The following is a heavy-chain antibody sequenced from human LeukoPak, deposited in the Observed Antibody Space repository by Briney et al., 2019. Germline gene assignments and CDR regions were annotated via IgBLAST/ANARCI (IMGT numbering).Heavy chain of an antibody. V-gene: IGHV3-30-3*01. J-gene: IGHJ4*02. CDR1: GFTFSSYA. CDR2: ISYDGSNK. CDR3: ARDDYTVTRGYFDY. Sequence: PGGSLRLSCAASGFTFSSYAMHWVRQAPGKGLEWVAVISYDGSNKYYADSVKGRFTISRDNSKNTLYLQMNSLRAEDTAVYYCARDDYTVTRGYFDYWGQGTLVTVSS. D-gene: IGHD4-17*01.